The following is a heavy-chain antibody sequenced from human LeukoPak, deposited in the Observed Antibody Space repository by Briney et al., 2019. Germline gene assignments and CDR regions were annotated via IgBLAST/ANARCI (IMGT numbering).Heavy chain of an antibody. J-gene: IGHJ4*02. CDR1: GYTFTGYY. Sequence: ASVKVSCKASGYTFTGYYIHWVRQAPGQGLEWMGWINPNSGGTNYAQKFRGRVTMTRDTSIGTAYMELSRLRSDDTAVYYCARKQVSTSNFDYWGQGTLVIVSS. D-gene: IGHD5/OR15-5a*01. CDR2: INPNSGGT. CDR3: ARKQVSTSNFDY. V-gene: IGHV1-2*02.